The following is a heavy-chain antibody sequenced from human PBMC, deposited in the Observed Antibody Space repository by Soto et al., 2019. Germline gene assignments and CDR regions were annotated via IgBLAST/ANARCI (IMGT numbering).Heavy chain of an antibody. CDR3: ARIGGHSSGWYPNYYYYGMDV. V-gene: IGHV2-70*01. Sequence: SGPTLVNPTQTLTLTCTFSGFSLSTSGMCVSWIRQPPGKALEWLALIDWDDDKYYSTSLKTRLTISKDTSKNQVVLTMTNMDPVDTATYYCARIGGHSSGWYPNYYYYGMDVWGQGTTVTVSS. CDR1: GFSLSTSGMC. CDR2: IDWDDDK. J-gene: IGHJ6*02. D-gene: IGHD6-19*01.